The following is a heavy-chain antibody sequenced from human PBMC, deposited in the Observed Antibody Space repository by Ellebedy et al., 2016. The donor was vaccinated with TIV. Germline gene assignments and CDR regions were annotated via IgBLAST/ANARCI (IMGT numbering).Heavy chain of an antibody. Sequence: SETLSLTCTVYGGSISSSYWSWIRQPQGKGLEWIGEINHSGSTNYNPSLKSRVTISVQPSRNQFSLKLSFVTAADTAVYYCARFTQWLVPRFDPWGQGTLVTVSS. D-gene: IGHD6-19*01. V-gene: IGHV4-34*01. J-gene: IGHJ5*02. CDR3: ARFTQWLVPRFDP. CDR2: INHSGST. CDR1: GGSISSSY.